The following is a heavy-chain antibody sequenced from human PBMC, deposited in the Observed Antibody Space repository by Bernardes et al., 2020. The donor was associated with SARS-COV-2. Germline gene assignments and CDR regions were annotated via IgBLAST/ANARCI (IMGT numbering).Heavy chain of an antibody. CDR2: IWYDGSNK. CDR3: ARVPHPDYDFWSGYFSGDYYYYGMDV. CDR1: GFTFSSYG. D-gene: IGHD3-3*01. V-gene: IGHV3-33*01. J-gene: IGHJ6*02. Sequence: GGSLRLSCAASGFTFSSYGMHWVRQAPGKGLEWVAVIWYDGSNKYYADSVKGRFTISRDNSKNTLYLQMNSLRAEDTAVYYCARVPHPDYDFWSGYFSGDYYYYGMDVWGQGTTVTVSS.